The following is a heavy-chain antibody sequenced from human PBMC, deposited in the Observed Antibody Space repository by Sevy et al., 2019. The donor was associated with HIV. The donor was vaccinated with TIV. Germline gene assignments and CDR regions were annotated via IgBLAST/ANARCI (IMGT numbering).Heavy chain of an antibody. Sequence: GGSLRLSCVASGFTFDDYAMHWVRQAPGKGLEWVSGISCKSGLIGYAESVKGRFTISRDNAKNSLYLQLNSLRADDTALYYCAREVDGAIAAAGTGEFDPWGQGTLVTVSS. V-gene: IGHV3-9*01. J-gene: IGHJ5*02. CDR2: ISCKSGLI. CDR3: AREVDGAIAAAGTGEFDP. CDR1: GFTFDDYA. D-gene: IGHD6-13*01.